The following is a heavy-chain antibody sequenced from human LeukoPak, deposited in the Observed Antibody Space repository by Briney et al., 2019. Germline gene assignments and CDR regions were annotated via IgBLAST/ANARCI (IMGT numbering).Heavy chain of an antibody. CDR3: ARDSPQWLVLQTGDEFDY. J-gene: IGHJ4*02. Sequence: GASLKVSCKASGYTFTSYGISWVRQAPGEGLECMGWISAYNGNTNYAQKLQGRVTMTTDTSTSTAYMELRSLRSDDTAVYYCARDSPQWLVLQTGDEFDYWGQGTLVTVSS. CDR1: GYTFTSYG. D-gene: IGHD6-19*01. V-gene: IGHV1-18*01. CDR2: ISAYNGNT.